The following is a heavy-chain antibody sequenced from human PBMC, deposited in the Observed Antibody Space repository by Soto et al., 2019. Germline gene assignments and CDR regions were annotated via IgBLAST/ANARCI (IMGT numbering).Heavy chain of an antibody. V-gene: IGHV4-59*01. CDR3: ARSVPPRWLQFGY. CDR2: VYYTGST. D-gene: IGHD6-19*01. CDR1: GGSMTGYY. J-gene: IGHJ4*02. Sequence: SETLSLTCTVSGGSMTGYYWSWIRQPPGKGLEWIGYVYYTGSTTYNPSLKSRVTMSVDSSKNQFSLRLSSVTAADTAIYYCARSVPPRWLQFGYWGQGSLVTVSS.